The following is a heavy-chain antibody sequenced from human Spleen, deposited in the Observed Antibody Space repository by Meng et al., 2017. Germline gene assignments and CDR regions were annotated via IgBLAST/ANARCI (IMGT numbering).Heavy chain of an antibody. CDR3: ARARSYYENSGYPVIDY. CDR1: GGSISSNNW. J-gene: IGHJ4*02. D-gene: IGHD3-22*01. V-gene: IGHV4-4*02. CDR2: IDHSGRT. Sequence: QVQLQASGPGLVKPSGTLSLPCGVCGGSISSNNWWTWVRQPPGKGLEWIGEIDHSGRTNYNPSLKSRVTISIDKSKNYFSLKLSSVTAADTALYYCARARSYYENSGYPVIDYWGQGTLVTVSS.